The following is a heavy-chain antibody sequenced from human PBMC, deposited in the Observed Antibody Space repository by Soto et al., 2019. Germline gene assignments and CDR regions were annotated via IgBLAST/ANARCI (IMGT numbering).Heavy chain of an antibody. Sequence: QVQLQESGPGLVKPSQTLSLTCTVSGGSISSGDYYWSWIRQPPGKGLEWIGYIYYSGSTYYNPSLKSRVTISVDTSKNQFSLKLSSVTAADTAVYYCAREYGSGSYLPSWFDPWGQGTLVTVSS. J-gene: IGHJ5*02. CDR3: AREYGSGSYLPSWFDP. CDR2: IYYSGST. CDR1: GGSISSGDYY. D-gene: IGHD3-10*01. V-gene: IGHV4-30-4*01.